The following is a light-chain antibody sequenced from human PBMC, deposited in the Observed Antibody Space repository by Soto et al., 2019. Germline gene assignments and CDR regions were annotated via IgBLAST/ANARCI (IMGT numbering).Light chain of an antibody. CDR1: QSVSSNY. J-gene: IGKJ1*01. Sequence: EIVLTQSPGTLSLSPGERATLSCRASQSVSSNYLAWYQRKPGQAPRLLIYGASNRATDIPNRFSGSGSGTDFSLTITRLEPEDFIVYYCQQYGSSPPTFGQGTNVEI. CDR3: QQYGSSPPT. CDR2: GAS. V-gene: IGKV3-20*01.